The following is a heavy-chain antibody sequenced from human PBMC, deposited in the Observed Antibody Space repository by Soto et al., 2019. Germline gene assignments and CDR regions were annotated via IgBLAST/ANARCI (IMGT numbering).Heavy chain of an antibody. CDR1: GDSISSSRW. J-gene: IGHJ3*01. D-gene: IGHD6-19*01. CDR2: SVHTGNT. CDR3: ASSTGWYRREL. Sequence: QVQLQESGPGLVKPSGTLSLTCDVSGDSISSSRWWTWVRQPPGKGLEWIGDSVHTGNTNYNPSLKRRVTISVDKSKKQLSLKLTSVTAAATAVYYCASSTGWYRRELWGQGTLVTVS. V-gene: IGHV4-4*02.